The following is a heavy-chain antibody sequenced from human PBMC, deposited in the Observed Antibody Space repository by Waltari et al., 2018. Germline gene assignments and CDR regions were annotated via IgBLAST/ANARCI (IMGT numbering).Heavy chain of an antibody. D-gene: IGHD2-15*01. V-gene: IGHV3-33*01. J-gene: IGHJ6*02. CDR1: GFTFSSYG. CDR2: IWYDGSNK. Sequence: QVQLVESGGGVVQPGRSLRLSCAASGFTFSSYGMHWVRQAPGKGLEWVAVIWYDGSNKYYADSGKGRVTISRDNSKNTLYLQMNSLRAEDTAVYYCARDGADIVVVVAATPHGMDVWGQGTTVTVSS. CDR3: ARDGADIVVVVAATPHGMDV.